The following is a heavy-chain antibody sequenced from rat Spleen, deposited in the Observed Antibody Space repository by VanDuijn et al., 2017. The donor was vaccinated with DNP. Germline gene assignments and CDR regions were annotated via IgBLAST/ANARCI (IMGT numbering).Heavy chain of an antibody. CDR2: IRYDGGYT. CDR3: ARWNSGHFDY. V-gene: IGHV5-22*01. CDR1: GFTFSDYY. Sequence: EVQLVESGGGLVQPGGSLKVSCAASGFTFSDYYMAWFRQAPRKGLEWVAYIRYDGGYTKYGDSVKGRFTISRDNAKNTLYLQMNSLRSEDMATYYCARWNSGHFDYWGQGVMVSVSS. J-gene: IGHJ2*01. D-gene: IGHD4-3*01.